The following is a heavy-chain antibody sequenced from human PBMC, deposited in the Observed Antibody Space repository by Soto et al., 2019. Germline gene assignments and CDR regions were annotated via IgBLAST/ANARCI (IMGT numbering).Heavy chain of an antibody. CDR3: AKDITPGGSGSYFFDY. CDR2: ISWNSGSI. D-gene: IGHD3-10*01. Sequence: GGSLRLSCAASGFTFDYYAMHWVRQSPGKGLEWVSGISWNSGSIGYADSVKGRFTISRDNAKNSLYLQMNSLRAEDTALYYCAKDITPGGSGSYFFDYWGQGTLVTVSS. V-gene: IGHV3-9*01. CDR1: GFTFDYYA. J-gene: IGHJ4*02.